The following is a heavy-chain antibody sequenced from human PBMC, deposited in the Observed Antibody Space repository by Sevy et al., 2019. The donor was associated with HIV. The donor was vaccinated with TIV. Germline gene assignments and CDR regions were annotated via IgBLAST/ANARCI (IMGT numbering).Heavy chain of an antibody. J-gene: IGHJ6*02. CDR3: AKTINSGGGVVPAANYYYYGMDV. D-gene: IGHD2-2*01. CDR2: ISGKGGST. Sequence: GGSLRLSCAASGFTFSSYWMSWVRQAPGKGLEWVSAISGKGGSTHYADSVEGRFTISRDNSKNTLYLQMNSLRAEDTAVYYCAKTINSGGGVVPAANYYYYGMDVWGQGTTVTVSS. V-gene: IGHV3-23*01. CDR1: GFTFSSYW.